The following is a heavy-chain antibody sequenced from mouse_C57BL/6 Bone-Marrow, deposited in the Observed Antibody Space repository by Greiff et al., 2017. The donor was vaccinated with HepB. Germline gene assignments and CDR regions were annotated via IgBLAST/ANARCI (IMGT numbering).Heavy chain of an antibody. CDR2: IDPETGGT. CDR1: GYTFTDYE. J-gene: IGHJ1*03. V-gene: IGHV1-15*01. CDR3: ARTGVPYWYFDV. D-gene: IGHD5-1*01. Sequence: VQLQQSGAELVRPGASVTLSCKASGYTFTDYEMHWVKQTPVHGLEWIGAIDPETGGTAYNQKFKGKAILTADKSSSTAYMQLSSLTSEDSAVYFCARTGVPYWYFDVWGTGTTVTVSS.